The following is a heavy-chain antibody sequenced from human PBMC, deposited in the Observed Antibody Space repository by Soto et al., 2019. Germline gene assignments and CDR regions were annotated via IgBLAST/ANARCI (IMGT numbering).Heavy chain of an antibody. CDR1: GFTFSSYA. J-gene: IGHJ5*02. Sequence: PGGSLRLSCAASGFTFSSYAMSWVRQAPGKGLEWVSAISGSGGSTYYADSVKGRFTISRDNSKNTLYLQMNSLRAEDTAVYYCASLGSGIAARGGFDPWGQGTLVTVSS. V-gene: IGHV3-23*01. D-gene: IGHD6-6*01. CDR3: ASLGSGIAARGGFDP. CDR2: ISGSGGST.